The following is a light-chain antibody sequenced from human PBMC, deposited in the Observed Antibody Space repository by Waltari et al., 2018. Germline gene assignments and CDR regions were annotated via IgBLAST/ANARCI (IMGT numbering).Light chain of an antibody. V-gene: IGKV2D-29*01. CDR3: RQTIQPRT. CDR1: RTRLYSDGKTD. Sequence: IVLTQPPPSLSVTPGQPASISCRSRRTRLYSDGKTDLYWYMQKPGQPPQLLIYEVSNRWSGVPDRFSGSGSGTDFTLKISRVEAGDVGVYYGRQTIQPRTFGQGTKVEIK. J-gene: IGKJ1*01. CDR2: EVS.